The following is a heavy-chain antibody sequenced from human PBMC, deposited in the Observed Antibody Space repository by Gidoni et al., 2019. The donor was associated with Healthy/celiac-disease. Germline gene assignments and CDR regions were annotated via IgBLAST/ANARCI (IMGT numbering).Heavy chain of an antibody. CDR3: ARDVTGDPYYYYMDV. D-gene: IGHD7-27*01. J-gene: IGHJ6*03. CDR1: GYTFTGYD. CDR2: INPNSGGT. V-gene: IGHV1-2*02. Sequence: EVKKPGSSVKVSCKASGYTFTGYDMHWVRQAPGQGLEWMGWINPNSGGTNYAQKFQGRVTMTRDTSISTAYMELSRLRSDDTAVYYCARDVTGDPYYYYMDVWGKGTTVTVSS.